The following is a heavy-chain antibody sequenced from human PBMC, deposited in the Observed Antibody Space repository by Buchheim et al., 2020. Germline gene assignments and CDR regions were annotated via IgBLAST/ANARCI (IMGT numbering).Heavy chain of an antibody. Sequence: QVQLVESGGGVVQPGRSLRLSCAASGFTFSSYGMHWVRQAPGKGLEWVAVISYDGSNKYYADSVKGRFTISRDNSKNTLYLQMNSLRAEDTAVYYCAKGLSGSWDPDYWGQGTL. D-gene: IGHD1-26*01. V-gene: IGHV3-30*18. CDR3: AKGLSGSWDPDY. J-gene: IGHJ4*02. CDR2: ISYDGSNK. CDR1: GFTFSSYG.